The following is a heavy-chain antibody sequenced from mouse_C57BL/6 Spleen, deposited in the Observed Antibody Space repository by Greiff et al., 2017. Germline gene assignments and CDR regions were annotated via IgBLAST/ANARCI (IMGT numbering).Heavy chain of an antibody. CDR2: IDPEVGEP. CDR3: AIDDYRDY. CDR1: GFTFKAYF. Sequence: VQLQQSGAELVKPGASVKLSCTASGFTFKAYFMHWVKQRPDRGLEWIGGIDPEVGEPNYAPNFKGKATITVDESSNTACLQLSSLTSEDTAVYYCAIDDYRDYWGQGTTLTVSS. V-gene: IGHV14-2*01. D-gene: IGHD2-4*01. J-gene: IGHJ2*01.